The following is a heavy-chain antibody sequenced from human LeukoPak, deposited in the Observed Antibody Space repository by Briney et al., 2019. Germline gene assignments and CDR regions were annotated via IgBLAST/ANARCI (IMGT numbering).Heavy chain of an antibody. Sequence: GGSLRLSCVASGFTFSSYTMNWVRQAPGEGLEWVSGISSGGSGIYYADSVKGRFTISRDNSKNTLNLQMNSLRVEDTAVYYCAKKGLVGATDLRAFDYWGQGTLVTVS. D-gene: IGHD1-26*01. CDR1: GFTFSSYT. J-gene: IGHJ4*02. CDR2: ISSGGSGI. V-gene: IGHV3-23*01. CDR3: AKKGLVGATDLRAFDY.